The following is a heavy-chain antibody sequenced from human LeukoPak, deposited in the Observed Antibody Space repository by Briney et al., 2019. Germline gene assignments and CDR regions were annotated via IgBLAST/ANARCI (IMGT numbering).Heavy chain of an antibody. CDR2: IWYDGSNK. V-gene: IGHV3-33*01. J-gene: IGHJ4*02. CDR3: ARLKGVATPFDY. Sequence: GRSLRLSCAASGFTFSSYGMHWVRLAPGKGLEWVAVIWYDGSNKYYADSVKGRFTISRDNSKNTLYLQMNSLRAEDTAVYYCARLKGVATPFDYWGQGTLVTVSS. CDR1: GFTFSSYG. D-gene: IGHD5-12*01.